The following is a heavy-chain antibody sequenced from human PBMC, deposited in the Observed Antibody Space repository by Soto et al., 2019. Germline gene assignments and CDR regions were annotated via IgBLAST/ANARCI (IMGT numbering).Heavy chain of an antibody. J-gene: IGHJ4*02. CDR2: VYYTTNT. CDR1: GGSFSGYY. D-gene: IGHD3-22*01. V-gene: IGHV4-39*02. Sequence: SETLSLTCAVYGGSFSGYYWGWIRQPPGKGLEWIGSVYYTTNTYYNPSLKSRVTLSADTSKNHFSLKLSSVTAADTAVYFCASHTYFYNSSAYYYTLDYFDNWGQGTLVTVSS. CDR3: ASHTYFYNSSAYYYTLDYFDN.